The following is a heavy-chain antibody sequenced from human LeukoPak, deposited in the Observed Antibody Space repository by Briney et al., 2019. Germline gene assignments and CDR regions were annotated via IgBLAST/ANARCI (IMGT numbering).Heavy chain of an antibody. CDR2: IYPGGDI. CDR3: VGYGSGSYYNYYMDV. D-gene: IGHD3-10*01. V-gene: IGHV3-53*05. J-gene: IGHJ6*03. Sequence: GGSLRLSCAASEVTVTSNYMSWVRQGPGKGLQWVSVIYPGGDIYYADSVKGRFTISRDNSKNTLYLQMNSLRAEDTAVYYCVGYGSGSYYNYYMDVWGKGTTVTVSS. CDR1: EVTVTSNY.